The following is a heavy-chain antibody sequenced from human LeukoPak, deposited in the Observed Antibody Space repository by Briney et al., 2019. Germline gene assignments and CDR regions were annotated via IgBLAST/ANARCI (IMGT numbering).Heavy chain of an antibody. CDR2: IWYEGSNK. D-gene: IGHD3-22*01. CDR1: GFTFSTYG. V-gene: IGHV3-33*01. J-gene: IGHJ6*03. Sequence: GGSLRLSCAASGFTFSTYGMRWVRQAPGKGLEWVAVIWYEGSNKYYADSVKGRFTISRDNSKNTLYLQMNSLRAEDRAVYYCARDDYNDSSGYNYYYMDVWGKGTTVTVSS. CDR3: ARDDYNDSSGYNYYYMDV.